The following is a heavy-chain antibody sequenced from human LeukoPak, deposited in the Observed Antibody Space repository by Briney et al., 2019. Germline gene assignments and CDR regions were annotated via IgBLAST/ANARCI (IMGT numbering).Heavy chain of an antibody. V-gene: IGHV3-21*01. Sequence: GGSLRLSCAASGFTFSIYSMNWVRQAPGKGLEWVSYMISSSSYIYYADSVKGRFTISRDNAKNSLYLQMNSLRAEDTAVYYCARGPPSAYCGGDCYWYFDLWGRGTLVTVSS. CDR2: MISSSSYI. D-gene: IGHD2-21*02. J-gene: IGHJ2*01. CDR1: GFTFSIYS. CDR3: ARGPPSAYCGGDCYWYFDL.